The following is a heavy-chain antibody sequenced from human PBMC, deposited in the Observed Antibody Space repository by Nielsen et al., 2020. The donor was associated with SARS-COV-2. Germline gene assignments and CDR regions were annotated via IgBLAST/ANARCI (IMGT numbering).Heavy chain of an antibody. CDR2: ISYDGSNK. D-gene: IGHD5-12*01. CDR3: AKIDHIAQGDGMDV. CDR1: GFTFSSYG. J-gene: IGHJ6*02. V-gene: IGHV3-30*18. Sequence: GGSLRLSCAASGFTFSSYGMHWVRQAPGKGLEWVAVISYDGSNKYYADSVKGRFTISRDNSKNTLYLQMNSLRAEDTALYYCAKIDHIAQGDGMDVWGQGTTVTVSS.